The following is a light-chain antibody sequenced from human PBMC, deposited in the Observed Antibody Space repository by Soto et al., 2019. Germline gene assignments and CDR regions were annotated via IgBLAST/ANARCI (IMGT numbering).Light chain of an antibody. CDR1: QSVSSSY. V-gene: IGKV3-20*01. J-gene: IGKJ4*01. CDR2: GAS. CDR3: RQYGSSPLT. Sequence: EIVLTQSPGTLSLSPGERATLSYRASQSVSSSYLAWYQQKPGQPPRILIYGASSRATGIPDRFSGSGSGTDFTLTISRLEPEDFEVYYCRQYGSSPLTFGGGTKVDIK.